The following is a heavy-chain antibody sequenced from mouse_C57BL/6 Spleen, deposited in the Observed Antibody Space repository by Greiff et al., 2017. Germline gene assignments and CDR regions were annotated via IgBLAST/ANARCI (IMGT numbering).Heavy chain of an antibody. D-gene: IGHD1-1*01. CDR2: IYPGDGDT. CDR3: ARGPTVVEMDY. CDR1: GYAFSSSW. J-gene: IGHJ4*01. Sequence: VQLQQSGPELVKPGASVTISCKASGYAFSSSWMNWVKQRPGKGLEWIGRIYPGDGDTNYNGKFKGKATLTADKSSSTAYMQLSSLTSEDSAVYFCARGPTVVEMDYWGQGTSVTVSS. V-gene: IGHV1-82*01.